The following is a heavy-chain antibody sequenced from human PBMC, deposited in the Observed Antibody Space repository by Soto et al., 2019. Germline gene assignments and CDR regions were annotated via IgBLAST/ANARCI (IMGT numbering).Heavy chain of an antibody. V-gene: IGHV1-8*01. J-gene: IGHJ5*02. CDR3: ARGIFGVVTLVGVWFDP. CDR1: GYTFTSYD. Sequence: ASVKVSCKASGYTFTSYDINWVRQATGQGLEWMGWMNPNSGNTGYAQKFQGRVAMTRNTSISTAYMELSSLRSEDTAVYYCARGIFGVVTLVGVWFDPWGQGTLVTVSS. CDR2: MNPNSGNT. D-gene: IGHD3-3*01.